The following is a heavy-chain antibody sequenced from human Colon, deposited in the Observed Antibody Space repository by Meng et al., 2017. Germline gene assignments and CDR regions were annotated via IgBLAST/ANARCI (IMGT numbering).Heavy chain of an antibody. CDR1: GFTFSSYW. CDR3: ARYYSRGWRDFDY. Sequence: GESLKISCAASGFTFSSYWMSWVRQAPGKRLEWVANIKHDGSEKYYVDSVKGRFTFSRDNAKNSLYLQMNSLRAEDTAVYYCARYYSRGWRDFDYWGQGTLVTVSS. J-gene: IGHJ4*02. CDR2: IKHDGSEK. D-gene: IGHD6-19*01. V-gene: IGHV3-7*01.